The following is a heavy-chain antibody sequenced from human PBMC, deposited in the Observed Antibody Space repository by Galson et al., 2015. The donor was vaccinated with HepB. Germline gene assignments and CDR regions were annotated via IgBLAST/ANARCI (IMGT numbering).Heavy chain of an antibody. Sequence: SLRLSCAAPGFTFSDYYMSWIRQAPGKGLEWVSFISATSSYTNYADSVKGRFTISRDNAKNSLYLQMNSLRAEDTALYYWARLPAANIYYYYYMDVWGKGTTVTVSS. J-gene: IGHJ6*03. CDR1: GFTFSDYY. D-gene: IGHD2-2*01. CDR2: ISATSSYT. CDR3: ARLPAANIYYYYYMDV. V-gene: IGHV3-11*03.